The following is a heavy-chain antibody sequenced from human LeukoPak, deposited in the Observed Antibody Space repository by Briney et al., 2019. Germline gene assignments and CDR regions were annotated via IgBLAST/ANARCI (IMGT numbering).Heavy chain of an antibody. Sequence: SETLSLTCTVSGGSISSGSYYWSWIRQPAGKGLEWIGRIYTSGSTNYNPSLKSRVTISVDTSKNQFSLKLSSVTAADTAVYYCARDQPDYYDSSGYLYWGQGTLVTVSS. CDR1: GGSISSGSYY. CDR3: ARDQPDYYDSSGYLY. D-gene: IGHD3-22*01. J-gene: IGHJ4*02. V-gene: IGHV4-61*02. CDR2: IYTSGST.